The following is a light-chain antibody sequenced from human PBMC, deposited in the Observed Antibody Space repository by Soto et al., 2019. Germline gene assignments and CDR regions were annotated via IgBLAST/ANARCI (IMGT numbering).Light chain of an antibody. Sequence: DIQMTQSPSSLSASVGDRVTITCRASQSSNNYLNWYHQKPGKAPKLLIYAASSLQSGVPSRFSGSGSGTDFTLTISSLQPEDFATYYCQQTYRTPYTFRQGTKLEIK. V-gene: IGKV1-39*01. CDR3: QQTYRTPYT. CDR1: QSSNNY. J-gene: IGKJ2*01. CDR2: AAS.